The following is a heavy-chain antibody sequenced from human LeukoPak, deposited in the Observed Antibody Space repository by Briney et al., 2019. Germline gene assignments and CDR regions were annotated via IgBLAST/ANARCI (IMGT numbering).Heavy chain of an antibody. CDR3: ARASLDCSSTSCSLNFDY. CDR1: GGSISSYY. J-gene: IGHJ4*02. D-gene: IGHD2-2*01. Sequence: PSETLSLTCTVSGGSISSYYWSWLRQPAGKGLEWIGRIYTSGSTNYNPSLKSRVTMSVDKSKNQFSLKLSSVTAADTAVYYCARASLDCSSTSCSLNFDYWGQGTLVTVSS. V-gene: IGHV4-4*07. CDR2: IYTSGST.